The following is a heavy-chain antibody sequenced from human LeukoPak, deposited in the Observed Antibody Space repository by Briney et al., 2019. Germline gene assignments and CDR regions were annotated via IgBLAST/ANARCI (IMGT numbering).Heavy chain of an antibody. CDR3: ARGSLVYYDFWSGYYYYFDY. V-gene: IGHV4-30-2*01. J-gene: IGHJ4*02. D-gene: IGHD3-3*01. Sequence: SETLSLTCAVSGGSISSGGYSWSWIRQPPGKGLEWIGYIYHSGSTYYNPSLKSRVTISVDTSKNQFSLKLSSVTAADTAVYYCARGSLVYYDFWSGYYYYFDYWGQGTLVTVSS. CDR1: GGSISSGGYS. CDR2: IYHSGST.